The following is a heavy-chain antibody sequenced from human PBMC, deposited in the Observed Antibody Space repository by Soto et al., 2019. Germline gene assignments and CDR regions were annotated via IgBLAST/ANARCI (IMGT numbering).Heavy chain of an antibody. V-gene: IGHV1-46*01. D-gene: IGHD6-13*01. CDR3: ARAPPPYDSSWYVFDY. J-gene: IGHJ4*02. CDR1: GYSLSSHY. Sequence: ASVKVSCKASGYSLSSHYMHWVRQAPGQGFEWMGIINPSGGSTNYAQKFQGRVTMTRDTSTSTVYMELSSLRSEDTAVYYCARAPPPYDSSWYVFDYWGQGTLVTVSS. CDR2: INPSGGST.